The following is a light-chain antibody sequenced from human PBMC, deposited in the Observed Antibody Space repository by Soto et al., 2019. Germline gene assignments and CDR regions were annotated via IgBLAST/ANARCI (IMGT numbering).Light chain of an antibody. Sequence: QSALTQPASVSGSPGQSIAISCTGTSSDVGSYNLVSWYQQHPGKAPKLMIYEDNKRPSGVSNRFSGSKSGNTASLTISGLQAEDEADYYCCSYAGSSTYAFGTGTKVTVL. J-gene: IGLJ1*01. CDR2: EDN. CDR3: CSYAGSSTYA. V-gene: IGLV2-23*01. CDR1: SSDVGSYNL.